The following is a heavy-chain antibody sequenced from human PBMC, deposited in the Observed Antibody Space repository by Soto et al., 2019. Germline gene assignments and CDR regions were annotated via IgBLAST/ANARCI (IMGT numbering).Heavy chain of an antibody. D-gene: IGHD4-17*01. CDR1: GFSLSTSGVG. J-gene: IGHJ3*02. CDR3: AHNDQYEYGDYAGIDAFDN. Sequence: QITLKESGPTLVKPTQTLTLTCTFSGFSLSTSGVGVGWIRQPPGKALEWLALIYWDDDKRYSPSLNRRLTITKDTAKNQVVLTKTNMAPVDTATYYCAHNDQYEYGDYAGIDAFDNWGKGTMVTVSS. CDR2: IYWDDDK. V-gene: IGHV2-5*02.